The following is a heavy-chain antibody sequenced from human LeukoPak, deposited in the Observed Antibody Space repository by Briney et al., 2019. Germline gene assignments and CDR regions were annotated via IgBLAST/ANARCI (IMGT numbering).Heavy chain of an antibody. D-gene: IGHD1-1*01. J-gene: IGHJ5*02. V-gene: IGHV6-1*01. Sequence: SQTLSLTCAISGDRVSSNSVTWNWIRQSPSRGLEWLGRTYYRSTWYNDYAVSVRGRITVNPDTSKNQFSLHLNSVTPEDTAVYYCARKLTQYDCFDPWGQGILVTVSS. CDR3: ARKLTQYDCFDP. CDR1: GDRVSSNSVT. CDR2: TYYRSTWYN.